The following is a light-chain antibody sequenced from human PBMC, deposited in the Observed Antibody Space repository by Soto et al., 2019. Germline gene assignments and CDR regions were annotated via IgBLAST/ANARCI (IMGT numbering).Light chain of an antibody. CDR1: QSVSSSY. J-gene: IGKJ1*01. CDR3: QQYGSSQT. V-gene: IGKV3-20*01. CDR2: GAS. Sequence: EIVLTQSPGTLSLSPGERATLSCRASQSVSSSYLAWYQQKPGQAPRLLIYGASSRATGIPDRFSGSGSGTDFTLTISRLEPEDFAEYYCQQYGSSQTFGQGTKVDIK.